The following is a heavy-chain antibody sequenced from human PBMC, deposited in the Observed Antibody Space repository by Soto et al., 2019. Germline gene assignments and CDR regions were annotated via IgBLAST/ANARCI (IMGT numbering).Heavy chain of an antibody. CDR1: GFTVSSNY. CDR2: IYSGGST. V-gene: IGHV3-53*01. D-gene: IGHD6-19*01. J-gene: IGHJ6*02. Sequence: PGGSLRLSCAASGFTVSSNYMSWVRQAPGKGLEWVSVIYSGGSTYYADSVKGRFTISRDNSKNTLYLQMNSLRAEDTAVYYCARSEDSSGWYEYYYYYYGMDVWGQGTTVTVSS. CDR3: ARSEDSSGWYEYYYYYYGMDV.